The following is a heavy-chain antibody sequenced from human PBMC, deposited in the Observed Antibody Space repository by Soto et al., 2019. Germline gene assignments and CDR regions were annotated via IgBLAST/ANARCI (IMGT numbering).Heavy chain of an antibody. CDR1: GFSISSYY. V-gene: IGHV4-59*01. D-gene: IGHD3-10*01. CDR3: ARRYGSAFDI. J-gene: IGHJ3*02. CDR2: IYYSGST. Sequence: PSETLSLTCPFSGFSISSYYWSWIRQPPGKGLEWIGYIYYSGSTNYNPSLKSRVTISVDTSKNQFSLKLSSVTAADTAVYYCARRYGSAFDIWGQGTMVTVSS.